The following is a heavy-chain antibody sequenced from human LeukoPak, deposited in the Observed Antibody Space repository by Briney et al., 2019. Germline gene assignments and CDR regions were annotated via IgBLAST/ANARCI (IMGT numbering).Heavy chain of an antibody. V-gene: IGHV3-7*01. CDR3: ARDSHLDY. CDR2: INQDGSEK. Sequence: PGGSLRLSCAASRFTFSNYWMNWFRQAPGKGLEWVANINQDGSEKNYVDSVKGRFTISRDNAKNSLYLQMNILRAEDTAVYYCARDSHLDYWGQGTLVTVSS. J-gene: IGHJ4*02. CDR1: RFTFSNYW.